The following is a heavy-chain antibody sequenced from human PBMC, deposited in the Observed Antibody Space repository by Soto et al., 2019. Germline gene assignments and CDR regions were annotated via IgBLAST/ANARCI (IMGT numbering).Heavy chain of an antibody. Sequence: SETLSLTCTVSGGSISSGDYYWSWVRQPPGKGLEWIGYIYYSGSTYYNPSLKSRVSISVDTPKNQFSLKLSSVTAADTAVYYCASVSRDGYNNFDYWGQGTLVTVSS. V-gene: IGHV4-30-4*01. D-gene: IGHD5-12*01. J-gene: IGHJ4*02. CDR3: ASVSRDGYNNFDY. CDR1: GGSISSGDYY. CDR2: IYYSGST.